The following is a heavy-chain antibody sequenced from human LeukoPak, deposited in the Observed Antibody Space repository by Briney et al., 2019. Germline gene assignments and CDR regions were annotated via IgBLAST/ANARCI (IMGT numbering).Heavy chain of an antibody. D-gene: IGHD3-22*01. CDR3: ARGRGYYDPFDP. J-gene: IGHJ5*02. CDR2: IYYSGST. CDR1: GGPISSGGYY. V-gene: IGHV4-31*03. Sequence: SETLSLTCTVSGGPISSGGYYWSWIRQHPGKGLEWIGYIYYSGSTYYNPSLKSRVTISVDTSKNQFSLKLSSVTAADTAVYYCARGRGYYDPFDPWGQGTLVTVSS.